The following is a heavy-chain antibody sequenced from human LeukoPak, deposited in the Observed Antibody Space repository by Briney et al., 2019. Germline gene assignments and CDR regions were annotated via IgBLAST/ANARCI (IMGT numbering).Heavy chain of an antibody. J-gene: IGHJ6*02. D-gene: IGHD3-22*01. V-gene: IGHV3-33*04. CDR3: ARDYNYFDSSGNYYPLNSGNDYGMDV. Sequence: PGGSLRLSCAVSGFSFKDYGMHWVRQAPGKGLEWVAVIWYDERKKYFLDSVKGRFTISKDTSQNTLHLQMNSLRAEDTATYHYARDYNYFDSSGNYYPLNSGNDYGMDVWGQGTTVTVSS. CDR2: IWYDERKK. CDR1: GFSFKDYG.